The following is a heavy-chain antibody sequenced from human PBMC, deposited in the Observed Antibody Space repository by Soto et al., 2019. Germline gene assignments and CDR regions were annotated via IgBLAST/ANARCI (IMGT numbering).Heavy chain of an antibody. Sequence: QVHLVESGGGVVQPGRSLRLSCAASGLTFSSYAMHWVRQAPGKGLEWVAFISYDGTNRCYPDSVKGRFTISRDNSKNTLYLQMNSLKTEDTAVYYCARESSSTVTTGGGGSAKDYWGQGTLVTVSS. CDR3: ARESSSTVTTGGGGSAKDY. J-gene: IGHJ4*02. CDR2: ISYDGTNR. D-gene: IGHD4-17*01. CDR1: GLTFSSYA. V-gene: IGHV3-30-3*01.